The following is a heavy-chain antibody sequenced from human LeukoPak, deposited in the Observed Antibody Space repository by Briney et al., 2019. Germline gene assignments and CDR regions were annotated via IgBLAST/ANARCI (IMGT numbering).Heavy chain of an antibody. Sequence: GGSLRLSCAASGFTLSSYAMSWVRQAPGKGLEWVSATSSSDAGTYYAESVRGRFTISRDNSKNTLFLQMNSLRAEDAAVYYCAKVRGIAARFYDYWGQGTLVTVSS. J-gene: IGHJ4*02. D-gene: IGHD6-6*01. V-gene: IGHV3-23*01. CDR2: TSSSDAGT. CDR3: AKVRGIAARFYDY. CDR1: GFTLSSYA.